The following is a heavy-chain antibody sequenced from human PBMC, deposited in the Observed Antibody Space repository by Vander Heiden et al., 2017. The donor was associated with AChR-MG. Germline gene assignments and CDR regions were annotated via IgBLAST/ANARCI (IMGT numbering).Heavy chain of an antibody. J-gene: IGHJ5*02. CDR3: ARDTPMGGAHWFDP. V-gene: IGHV4-31*03. Sequence: QVQLQESGPGLVKPSQTLSLTCTVTGGSISSGGYYWSWIRQHPGKGLDWIGYIYSSGSTYYNPSLKSRVTISVDTSKNQFSLKLSSVTAADTAVYYCARDTPMGGAHWFDPWGQGTLVTVSS. CDR2: IYSSGST. CDR1: GGSISSGGYY. D-gene: IGHD1-26*01.